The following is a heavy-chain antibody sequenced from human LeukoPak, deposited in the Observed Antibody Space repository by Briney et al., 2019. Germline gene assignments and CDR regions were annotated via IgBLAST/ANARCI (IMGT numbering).Heavy chain of an antibody. V-gene: IGHV3-30*02. CDR1: GFTFSSYR. CDR2: IQDDGRNQ. J-gene: IGHJ4*02. CDR3: AKDYNWGIDY. D-gene: IGHD7-27*01. Sequence: GGSLRLSCAASGFTFSSYRMHWVRQAPGKGLEWVAFIQDDGRNQYYADSVRGRFTFSRDNSKNTLYLQMNSLRAEDTAMYYCAKDYNWGIDYWGQGTLVTVSS.